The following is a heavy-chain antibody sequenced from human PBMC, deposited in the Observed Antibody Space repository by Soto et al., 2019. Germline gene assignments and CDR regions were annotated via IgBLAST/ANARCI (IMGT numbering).Heavy chain of an antibody. D-gene: IGHD3-10*01. CDR2: IKQDGSEK. CDR3: ARGGSELGGDLFDY. Sequence: PGGSLRLSCAASGFTFSSYWMSWVRQAPGKGLEWVANIKQDGSEKYYVDSVKGRFTISRDNAKNSLYLQMNSLRAEDTAVYYCARGGSELGGDLFDYWGQGTLVTVSS. J-gene: IGHJ4*02. V-gene: IGHV3-7*05. CDR1: GFTFSSYW.